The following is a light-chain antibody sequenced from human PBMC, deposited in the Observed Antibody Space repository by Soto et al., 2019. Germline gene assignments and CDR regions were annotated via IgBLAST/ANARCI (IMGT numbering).Light chain of an antibody. J-gene: IGKJ3*01. CDR2: GAS. CDR1: QSVSSN. Sequence: ILLTQSPATLSVSPGERATLSCRASQSVSSNLAWYQQKPGQAPRLLIYGASTRATGTPARFSGSGSGTEFTLTISSLQSEDIAVYYCQQYNNWPRTFGPGTKVDIK. V-gene: IGKV3D-15*01. CDR3: QQYNNWPRT.